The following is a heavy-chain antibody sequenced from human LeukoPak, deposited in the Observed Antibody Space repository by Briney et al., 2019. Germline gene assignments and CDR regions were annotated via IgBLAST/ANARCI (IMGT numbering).Heavy chain of an antibody. Sequence: PSETLSLTCTVSGGSISSSSYYWGWVRQPPGTGLEWIGSIYYSGSTYYNPSLKSRVTISVDTSKNQFSLKLSSVTAADTAVYYCARAKDAFDIWGQGTMVTVSS. CDR3: ARAKDAFDI. J-gene: IGHJ3*02. V-gene: IGHV4-39*01. CDR1: GGSISSSSYY. CDR2: IYYSGST.